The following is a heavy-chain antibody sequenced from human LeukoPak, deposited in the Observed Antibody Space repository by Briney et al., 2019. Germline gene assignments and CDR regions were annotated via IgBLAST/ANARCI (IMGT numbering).Heavy chain of an antibody. CDR2: IRYDGSNK. Sequence: GGSLRLSCAASGFTFSDYGMHWARQAPGKGLEWVAFIRYDGSNKYYADSVKGRFTISRDNSNNTVVLQMNSLRTEDTAVFYCAKERYCSGGRCYPDDNWGQGTLVTVSS. CDR3: AKERYCSGGRCYPDDN. V-gene: IGHV3-30*02. D-gene: IGHD2-15*01. J-gene: IGHJ4*02. CDR1: GFTFSDYG.